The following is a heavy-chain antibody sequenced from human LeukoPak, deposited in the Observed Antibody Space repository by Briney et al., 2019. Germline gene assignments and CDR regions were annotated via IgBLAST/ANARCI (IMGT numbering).Heavy chain of an antibody. Sequence: GGSLRLSCAASGFTFSSYSMNWVRQAPGKGLEWVSSISSSYIYYADSVKGRFTISRDNAKNSLYLQMNSLRAEDTAVYYCARDTHGYSYGYYYWGQGTLVTVSS. D-gene: IGHD5-18*01. CDR1: GFTFSSYS. CDR2: ISSSYI. V-gene: IGHV3-21*01. CDR3: ARDTHGYSYGYYY. J-gene: IGHJ4*02.